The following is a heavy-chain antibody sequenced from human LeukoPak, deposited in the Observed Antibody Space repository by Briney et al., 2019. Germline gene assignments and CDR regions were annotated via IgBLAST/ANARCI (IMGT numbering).Heavy chain of an antibody. J-gene: IGHJ4*02. CDR2: IYYSGST. D-gene: IGHD2-15*01. CDR1: GGSISSYY. CDR3: ARHCSGGSCYSYFDY. Sequence: SETLSLTCTVSGGSISSYYWSWIRQPPGKGLEWIGSIYYSGSTYYNPSLKSRVTISVDTSKNQFSLKLSSVTAADTAVYYCARHCSGGSCYSYFDYWGQGTLATVSS. V-gene: IGHV4-59*05.